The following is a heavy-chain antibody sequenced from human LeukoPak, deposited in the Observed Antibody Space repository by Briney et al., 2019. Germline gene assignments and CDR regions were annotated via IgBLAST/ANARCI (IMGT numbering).Heavy chain of an antibody. D-gene: IGHD3-22*01. V-gene: IGHV3-21*01. CDR2: ISSSSSYI. J-gene: IGHJ4*02. Sequence: GGSLRLSCAASGFTFSSYSMTWVRQAPGKGLEWVSSISSSSSYIYYADSVKGRFTISRDNAKNSLYLQMNNLRAEDTAVYYCARDPGLYYYDSSGYPFDYWGQGTLVTVSS. CDR1: GFTFSSYS. CDR3: ARDPGLYYYDSSGYPFDY.